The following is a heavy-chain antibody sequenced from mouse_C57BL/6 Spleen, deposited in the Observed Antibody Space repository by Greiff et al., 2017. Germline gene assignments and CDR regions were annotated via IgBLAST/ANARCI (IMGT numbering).Heavy chain of an antibody. CDR3: ARFYDGYYRYFDG. CDR1: GYTFTDYN. V-gene: IGHV1-18*01. Sequence: VQLQQSGPELVKPGASVKIPCKASGYTFTDYNMDWVKQSHGKSLGWIGDINPNNGGTIYNQKFKGKATLTVDTSSSTAYMELRSLTSEDTAVYYCARFYDGYYRYFDGGGTGTTVTVSS. J-gene: IGHJ1*03. D-gene: IGHD2-3*01. CDR2: INPNNGGT.